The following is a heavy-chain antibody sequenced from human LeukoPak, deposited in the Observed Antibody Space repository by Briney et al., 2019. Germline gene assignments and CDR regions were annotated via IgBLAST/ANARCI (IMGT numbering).Heavy chain of an antibody. CDR2: ISGSGGST. CDR3: YFYDSSGYYPQTKVDY. J-gene: IGHJ4*02. CDR1: GFTFSSYA. D-gene: IGHD3-22*01. V-gene: IGHV3-23*01. Sequence: GGSLRLSCAASGFTFSSYAMSWVRQAPGKGLEWVSAISGSGGSTYYADSVKGRFTISRDNSKNTLYLQMNSLRAEDTALYFCYFYDSSGYYPQTKVDYWGQGTLVTVSS.